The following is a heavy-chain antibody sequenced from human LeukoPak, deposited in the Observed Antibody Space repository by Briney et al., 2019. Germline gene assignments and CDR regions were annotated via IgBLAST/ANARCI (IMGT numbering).Heavy chain of an antibody. Sequence: GGSLRLSCATSGSTFSTYGIHWVRQAPGKGLEWVAAIWPDGSYKYYADSVKGRFTISRDNSKNTVYLQMNTLRDEDTAVYYCARAVGPFDYWGQGTLVTVSS. CDR2: IWPDGSYK. CDR1: GSTFSTYG. D-gene: IGHD3-16*01. CDR3: ARAVGPFDY. V-gene: IGHV3-33*01. J-gene: IGHJ4*02.